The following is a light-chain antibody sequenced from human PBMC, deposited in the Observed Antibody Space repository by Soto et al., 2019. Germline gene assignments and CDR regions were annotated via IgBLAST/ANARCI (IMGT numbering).Light chain of an antibody. Sequence: EIVLTQSPATLSLSPGERATLSCRASQSVSSYLAWYQQKPGQAPRLLIYGASSRATGIPDRFSGSGSGTDFTLTISTLEPEDFAVYYCQQYGDSPTFGQGTKVDIK. V-gene: IGKV3-20*01. J-gene: IGKJ1*01. CDR1: QSVSSY. CDR2: GAS. CDR3: QQYGDSPT.